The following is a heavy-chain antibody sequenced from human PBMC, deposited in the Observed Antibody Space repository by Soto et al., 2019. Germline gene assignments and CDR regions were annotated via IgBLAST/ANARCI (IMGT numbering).Heavy chain of an antibody. Sequence: PVGSLRLSCAASGSTFDDYAMHWVRQAPGKGLEWVSGISWNSGSIGYADSVKGRFTISRDNAKNSLYLQMNSLRAEDTALYYCAKDNRGTWGFPGYWGQGTLVTVSS. CDR3: AKDNRGTWGFPGY. V-gene: IGHV3-9*01. CDR2: ISWNSGSI. CDR1: GSTFDDYA. J-gene: IGHJ4*02. D-gene: IGHD7-27*01.